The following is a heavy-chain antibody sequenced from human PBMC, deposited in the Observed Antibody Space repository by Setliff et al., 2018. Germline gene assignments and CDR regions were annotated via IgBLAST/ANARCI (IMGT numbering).Heavy chain of an antibody. V-gene: IGHV1-69*05. J-gene: IGHJ4*02. CDR1: GDSFNNYA. D-gene: IGHD3-22*01. CDR3: ARGQGHYYDSSGCLDY. Sequence: VKVSCKASGDSFNNYAISWVRQAPGQGLEWMGGIIPMFGTPAYAQKFQDRVTITTDESTSTAYMELSSLRSEDTAVYFCARGQGHYYDSSGCLDYWGQGTLVTVSS. CDR2: IIPMFGTP.